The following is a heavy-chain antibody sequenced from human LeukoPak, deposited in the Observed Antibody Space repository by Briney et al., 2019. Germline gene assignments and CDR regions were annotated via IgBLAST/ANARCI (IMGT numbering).Heavy chain of an antibody. CDR2: IYWDDDK. V-gene: IGHV2-5*02. CDR3: TSHSGNYWAFDY. D-gene: IGHD4-17*01. J-gene: IGHJ4*02. Sequence: SGPTLVKPTQTLTLTCTFSGLSLSTSGVGVVWIRQPPGKALDWLALIYWDDDKRYSPSLKSRLTITKDNSKNQVVLTMTNMDPVDTATYYCTSHSGNYWAFDYWGQGTVVTVSS. CDR1: GLSLSTSGVG.